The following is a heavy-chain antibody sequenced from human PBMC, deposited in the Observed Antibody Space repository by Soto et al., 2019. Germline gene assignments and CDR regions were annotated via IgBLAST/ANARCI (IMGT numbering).Heavy chain of an antibody. CDR3: ARVDAVAGLSNYHGLDV. J-gene: IGHJ6*02. D-gene: IGHD6-19*01. Sequence: QVQLVQSGAEVKKPGSSVKVSCKVSGGTFSNYAIDWVRLAPGHGLEWMGGIVPIFGTTYYTQKFQGRAKMIADDSTTTAYLEMSSLRSEETAIYYCARVDAVAGLSNYHGLDVWGQGTAVTVS. CDR1: GGTFSNYA. CDR2: IVPIFGTT. V-gene: IGHV1-69*12.